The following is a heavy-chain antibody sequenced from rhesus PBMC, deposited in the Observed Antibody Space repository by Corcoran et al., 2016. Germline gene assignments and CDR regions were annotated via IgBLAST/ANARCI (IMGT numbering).Heavy chain of an antibody. Sequence: QVQLQESGPGVVKPSETLSLTCAVSGGSISGYYLWSWIRQPPGKGLEWIGYIYGGLGSTSYNPSRKSRVIISIDPSKNPFSLKLSSVTAADTAVYYCARDRGYSNYGDYWGQGVLVTVSS. CDR1: GGSISGYYL. D-gene: IGHD4-23*01. V-gene: IGHV4-106*01. CDR3: ARDRGYSNYGDY. J-gene: IGHJ4*01. CDR2: IYGGLGST.